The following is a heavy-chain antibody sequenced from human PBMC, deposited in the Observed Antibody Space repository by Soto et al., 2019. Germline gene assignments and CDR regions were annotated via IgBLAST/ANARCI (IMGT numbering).Heavy chain of an antibody. V-gene: IGHV4-59*01. Sequence: PSETLSLTYTVSGGSISSYYGSWIRQPPGKGLEWIGYIYYSGSANYNPSLKSRVTISVDTSKNQFSLKLSSVTAADTAVYYCARDLEYSYGFDYWGQGTLVTVSS. D-gene: IGHD5-18*01. J-gene: IGHJ4*02. CDR1: GGSISSYY. CDR3: ARDLEYSYGFDY. CDR2: IYYSGSA.